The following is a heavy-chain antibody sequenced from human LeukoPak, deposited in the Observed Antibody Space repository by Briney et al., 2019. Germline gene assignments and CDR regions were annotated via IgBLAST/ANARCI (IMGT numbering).Heavy chain of an antibody. J-gene: IGHJ6*03. CDR3: ARDLTIWTDYYYYMDV. CDR2: MNPNSGGT. CDR1: GYTFISYD. Sequence: ASVKVSCKASGYTFISYDINWVRQATGQGLEWMGWMNPNSGGTNYAQKFQGRVTMTRDTSISTAYMELSRLRSDDTAVYYCARDLTIWTDYYYYMDVWGKGTTVTISS. V-gene: IGHV1-2*02. D-gene: IGHD3-9*01.